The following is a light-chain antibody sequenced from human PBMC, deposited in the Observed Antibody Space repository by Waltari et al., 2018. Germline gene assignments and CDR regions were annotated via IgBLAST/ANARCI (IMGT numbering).Light chain of an antibody. V-gene: IGLV1-40*01. J-gene: IGLJ3*02. Sequence: QSVLTQPPSVSGAPGQRVTISCTGSSSNLGAGYDVHWYQHFPGAGPKLLLYTDNHRPSGVPDRFAGSGSGPSASLAVTGLQADDEADYYCQSYDRSLSGSVFGGGTKLTVL. CDR2: TDN. CDR1: SSNLGAGYD. CDR3: QSYDRSLSGSV.